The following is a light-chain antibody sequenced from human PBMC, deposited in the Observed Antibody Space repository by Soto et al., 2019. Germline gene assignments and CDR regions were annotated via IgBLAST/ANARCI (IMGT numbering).Light chain of an antibody. J-gene: IGLJ2*01. CDR1: SGSIASNY. V-gene: IGLV6-57*03. CDR2: EDN. Sequence: NFMLTQPHSVSESPGKTVTISCTRSSGSIASNYVQWYQQRPGSAPTTVIYEDNQRPSGVPDRFSGSIDSSSNSASPTISGLKTEDEADYYCRSYDSSNHVVFGGGTKVTVL. CDR3: RSYDSSNHVV.